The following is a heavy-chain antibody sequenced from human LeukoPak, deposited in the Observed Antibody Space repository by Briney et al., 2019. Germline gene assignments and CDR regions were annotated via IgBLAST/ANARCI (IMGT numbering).Heavy chain of an antibody. V-gene: IGHV4-34*01. CDR1: GGSFSGYY. D-gene: IGHD4-17*01. CDR2: INHSGST. Sequence: SETLSLTCAVYGGSFSGYYWSWIRQPPGKGLEWIGEINHSGSTNYNPSLKSRVTISVDTSKNQFSLKLSSVTAADTAVYYCARGYGDKDYFDYWGQGTLVTVSS. J-gene: IGHJ4*02. CDR3: ARGYGDKDYFDY.